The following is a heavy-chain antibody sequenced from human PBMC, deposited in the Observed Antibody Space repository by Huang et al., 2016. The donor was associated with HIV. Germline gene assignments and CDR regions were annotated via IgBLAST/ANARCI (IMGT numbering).Heavy chain of an antibody. CDR3: ASGDSRCYSLVSFDI. J-gene: IGHJ3*02. Sequence: ITNNPSLKSRVTISLDRSKSQFSLKLRSVTAADTAVYYCASGDSRCYSLVSFDIWGQGTMVAAAS. V-gene: IGHV4-4*08. D-gene: IGHD6-13*01. CDR2: I.